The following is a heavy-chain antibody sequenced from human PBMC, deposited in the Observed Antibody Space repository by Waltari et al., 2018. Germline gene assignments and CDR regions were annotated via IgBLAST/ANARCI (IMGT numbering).Heavy chain of an antibody. Sequence: QVQLQESGPGLVKPSQTLSLTCTVSGGSISSGSYYWSWIRQPAGKGLEWIGRIYTSGSTNYNPSLKSRVTISVDTSKNQFSLKLSSVTAADTAVYYCARASKLSYSSGWEPYYYYGMDVWGQGTTVTVSS. CDR2: IYTSGST. J-gene: IGHJ6*02. CDR3: ARASKLSYSSGWEPYYYYGMDV. D-gene: IGHD6-19*01. CDR1: GGSISSGSYY. V-gene: IGHV4-61*02.